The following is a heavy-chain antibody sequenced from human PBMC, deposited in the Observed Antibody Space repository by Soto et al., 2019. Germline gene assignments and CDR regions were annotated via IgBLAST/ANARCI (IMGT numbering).Heavy chain of an antibody. CDR1: GFSFSAFS. CDR2: ISSTSNTI. J-gene: IGHJ3*02. Sequence: GGSLRLSCAASGFSFSAFSMNWVRQAPGKGLEWVSYISSTSNTIYYADSVKGRFTISRDNAQNTLYLQMNSLSDADTAVYYCAREGGRHCSPTRCYNAFDIWGQGTMVTVSS. V-gene: IGHV3-48*02. D-gene: IGHD2-2*02. CDR3: AREGGRHCSPTRCYNAFDI.